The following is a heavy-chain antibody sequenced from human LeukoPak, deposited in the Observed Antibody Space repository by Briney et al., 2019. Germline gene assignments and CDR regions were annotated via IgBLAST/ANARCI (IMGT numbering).Heavy chain of an antibody. D-gene: IGHD3-10*01. J-gene: IGHJ5*02. CDR2: MNPNSGNT. CDR3: ARRKPTSGPQYWFDP. V-gene: IGHV1-8*01. Sequence: GASVKVSCKASGYTFTSYDINWVRQATGQGLEWMGWMNPNSGNTGYAQEFQGRVTMTRDTSISTAYMELSSLTSEDTAVYYCARRKPTSGPQYWFDPWGQGTLVTVSS. CDR1: GYTFTSYD.